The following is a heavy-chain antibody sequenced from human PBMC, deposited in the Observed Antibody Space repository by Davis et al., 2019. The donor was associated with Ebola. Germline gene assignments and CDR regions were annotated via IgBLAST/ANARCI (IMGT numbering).Heavy chain of an antibody. CDR2: INNDGSIT. CDR3: AKDLGSGIAFYGMDG. V-gene: IGHV3-74*01. Sequence: PGGSLRLSCAASEFTFSSYWMHWVRQAPGKGLVWVSLINNDGSITTYADSVKGRFTISRDNAKNTLYLQMNSLRAEDAAVYYCAKDLGSGIAFYGMDGWGKGTTVTVSS. J-gene: IGHJ6*04. CDR1: EFTFSSYW. D-gene: IGHD1-1*01.